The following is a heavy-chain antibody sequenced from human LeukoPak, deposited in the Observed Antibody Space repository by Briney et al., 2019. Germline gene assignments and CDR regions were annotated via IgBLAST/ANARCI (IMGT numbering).Heavy chain of an antibody. J-gene: IGHJ4*02. D-gene: IGHD4-23*01. Sequence: QTGGSLRLSCAASGFTFTNYWMSWVRQAPGKGLEWVANIKQDGSEKYYVDSVKGRFTISRDNAKNSLYLQMNSLRAEDTAVYYCARVGLDGGNSLDYWGQGTLVTVSS. CDR3: ARVGLDGGNSLDY. CDR1: GFTFTNYW. V-gene: IGHV3-7*01. CDR2: IKQDGSEK.